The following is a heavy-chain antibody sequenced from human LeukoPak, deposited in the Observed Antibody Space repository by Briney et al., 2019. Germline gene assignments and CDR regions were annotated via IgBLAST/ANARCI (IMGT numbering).Heavy chain of an antibody. V-gene: IGHV4-59*08. CDR2: IYYSGST. CDR3: ARHDAAAYRGYFDY. CDR1: GASITSYY. J-gene: IGHJ4*02. Sequence: PSETLSLTCTVSGASITSYYWSWIRQPPGKGLEWIGYIYYSGSTNYNPSLKSRVTISVDTSKNQFSLKLSSVTAADTAVYYCARHDAAAYRGYFDYWGQGTLVTVSS. D-gene: IGHD6-13*01.